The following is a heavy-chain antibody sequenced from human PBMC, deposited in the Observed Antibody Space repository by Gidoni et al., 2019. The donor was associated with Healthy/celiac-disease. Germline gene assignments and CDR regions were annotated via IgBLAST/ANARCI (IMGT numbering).Heavy chain of an antibody. V-gene: IGHV4-61*02. CDR2: IYTSGST. CDR1: GGSISSGSYY. J-gene: IGHJ4*02. D-gene: IGHD4-17*01. CDR3: ARDDGGYFDY. Sequence: QVQLQESGPGLVKPSQTLSLPCTVSGGSISSGSYYWSWIRQPAGKGLEWIGRIYTSGSTNYNPSLKSRVTISVDTSKNQFSLKLSSVTAADTAVYYCARDDGGYFDYWGQGTLVTVSS.